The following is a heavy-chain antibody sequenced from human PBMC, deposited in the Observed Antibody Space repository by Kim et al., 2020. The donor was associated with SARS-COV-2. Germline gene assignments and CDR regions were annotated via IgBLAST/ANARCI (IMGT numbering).Heavy chain of an antibody. CDR2: KTYGGTT. Sequence: KTYGGTTEYAAPVKGRFTISRDDSKNTVSLQMNNLKTEDTGVYYCTTNSWHDYWGQETLVTVSS. CDR3: TTNSWHDY. V-gene: IGHV3-15*01. D-gene: IGHD6-13*01. J-gene: IGHJ4*02.